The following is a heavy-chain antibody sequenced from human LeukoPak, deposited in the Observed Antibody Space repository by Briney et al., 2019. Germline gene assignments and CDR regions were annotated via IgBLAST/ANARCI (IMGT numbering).Heavy chain of an antibody. CDR1: GFSLSDFT. V-gene: IGHV3-73*01. Sequence: GGSLRLSCGASGFSLSDFTLHWVRQASGKGLEWVGRIRGKGNSYATAYPASVKGRFTISRDESKNTAYLGMNSLKTEDTAVYYCTRRRDYGDSLDYWSQGTLVTVSS. CDR3: TRRRDYGDSLDY. J-gene: IGHJ4*02. CDR2: IRGKGNSYAT. D-gene: IGHD4-17*01.